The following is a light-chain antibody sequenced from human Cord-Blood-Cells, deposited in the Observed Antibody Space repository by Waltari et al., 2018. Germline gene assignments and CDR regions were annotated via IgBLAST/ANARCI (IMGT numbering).Light chain of an antibody. V-gene: IGLV2-11*01. Sequence: QTALTQPRPVSGSPGQSVTISCPGTSSAVGGYNYVSWYQQQPGNATKLMIYDVSKMPSGVPDRFSGSKSGNTASLTISGLQAEDESDYYCCSYAGTDVVFGGGTKLTVL. J-gene: IGLJ2*01. CDR3: CSYAGTDVV. CDR2: DVS. CDR1: SSAVGGYNY.